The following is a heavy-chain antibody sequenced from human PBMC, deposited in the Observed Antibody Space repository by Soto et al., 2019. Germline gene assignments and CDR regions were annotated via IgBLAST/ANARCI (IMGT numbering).Heavy chain of an antibody. J-gene: IGHJ6*02. Sequence: QVQLVQSGAEVKKPGASVKVSCKASGYTFTGYYMHWVRQAPGQGLEWMGWINPNSGGTNYAQKFQGWGTMTRDTSISTGYMELSRMRSDDTAVYYCARGDSDCTNGVCYHYYYYGMDVWGQGTTVTVSS. CDR1: GYTFTGYY. V-gene: IGHV1-2*04. CDR3: ARGDSDCTNGVCYHYYYYGMDV. CDR2: INPNSGGT. D-gene: IGHD2-8*01.